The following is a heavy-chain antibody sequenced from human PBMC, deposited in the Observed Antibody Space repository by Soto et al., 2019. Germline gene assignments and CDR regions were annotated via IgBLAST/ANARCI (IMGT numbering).Heavy chain of an antibody. CDR1: GYTFVNYD. Sequence: ASVKVSCKASGYTFVNYDISWVRQAPGQGLEWMGWISVYNGNTNYAQKVQGRVTMTTDTSTSTAYMEPRSLRSDDTAVYFCAREGNLGRWIQPLDSWGQGTLVTSPQ. CDR3: AREGNLGRWIQPLDS. V-gene: IGHV1-18*01. CDR2: ISVYNGNT. D-gene: IGHD2-2*03. J-gene: IGHJ4*02.